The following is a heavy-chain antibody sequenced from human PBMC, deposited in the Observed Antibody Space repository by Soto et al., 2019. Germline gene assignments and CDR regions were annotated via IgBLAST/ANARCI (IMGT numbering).Heavy chain of an antibody. J-gene: IGHJ5*02. CDR1: GYIVTADY. V-gene: IGHV1-46*01. CDR2: ISPDDGST. CDR3: ARGRGESRWLVP. D-gene: IGHD3-10*01. Sequence: QVQLVQSGAEVKKPGASVKVSCWASGYIVTADYMHWVRQVPGQGLEWMGIISPDDGSTNYAQKFQGRVTMTTDTSTSTVYMELSSLRSEDTAMYYCARGRGESRWLVPWGQGTLVSVSS.